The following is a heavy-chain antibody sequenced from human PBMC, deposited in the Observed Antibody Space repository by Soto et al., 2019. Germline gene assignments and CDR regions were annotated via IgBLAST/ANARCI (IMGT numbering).Heavy chain of an antibody. CDR3: ARVTAAAPEDL. D-gene: IGHD6-13*01. CDR1: GFTFSSYW. CDR2: IKSDGSST. V-gene: IGHV3-74*01. J-gene: IGHJ2*01. Sequence: GGSLRLSCAASGFTFSSYWMHWVRQAPGKGLVWVSRIKSDGSSTNYADSVRGRFTISRDNAKSSLYLQMNSLRAEDSAVYYCARVTAAAPEDLWGRGTLVTVSS.